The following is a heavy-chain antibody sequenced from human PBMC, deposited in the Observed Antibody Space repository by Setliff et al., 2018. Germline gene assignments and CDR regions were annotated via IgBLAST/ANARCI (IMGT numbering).Heavy chain of an antibody. D-gene: IGHD1-26*01. CDR3: AMWQLGWFDP. CDR1: GGSIRSSTHY. CDR2: IYYSGLT. Sequence: SETLSLTCTVSGGSIRSSTHYWGWIRQPPGKGLEWIGTIYYSGLTYYTPSLRSRATISVDTSKNRFSLQLSSVTAADTAVYYCAMWQLGWFDPWGQGTLVTVSS. J-gene: IGHJ5*02. V-gene: IGHV4-39*02.